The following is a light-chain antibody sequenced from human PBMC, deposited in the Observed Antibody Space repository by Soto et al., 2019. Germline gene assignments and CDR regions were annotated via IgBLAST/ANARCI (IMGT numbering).Light chain of an antibody. CDR1: QSISSW. J-gene: IGKJ2*01. V-gene: IGKV1-5*03. Sequence: DIQMTQSPSTLSASVGDRVTITCRASQSISSWLAWYPQKPGKAPKLLIYKASSLESGVPSRFSGSGSGTEVTLTNSSLQPDECATYYCQQYKSYHTFGQGTKLEIK. CDR3: QQYKSYHT. CDR2: KAS.